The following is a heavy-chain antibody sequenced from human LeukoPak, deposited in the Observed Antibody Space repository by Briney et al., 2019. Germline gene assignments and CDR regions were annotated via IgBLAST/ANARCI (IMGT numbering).Heavy chain of an antibody. CDR2: INTDGSST. V-gene: IGHV3-74*01. J-gene: IGHJ5*02. CDR3: ARVDWNFVAGWFDP. D-gene: IGHD1-7*01. Sequence: PGGSLRLSCAASGFTFSSYWMHWVRQAPGKGLVWVSRINTDGSSTSYADSVKGRFTISRDNAKNTLYLQMNSLRAEDTAVYYCARVDWNFVAGWFDPWGQGTLVTVSS. CDR1: GFTFSSYW.